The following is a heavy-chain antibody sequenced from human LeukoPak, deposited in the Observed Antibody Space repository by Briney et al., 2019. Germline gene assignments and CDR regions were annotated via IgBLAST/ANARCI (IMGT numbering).Heavy chain of an antibody. CDR2: IQFDGGKR. Sequence: GGSLRLPCAAAGFTFTNYGMHWVRQAPGMGLEWVAFIQFDGGKRIYADSVKGRFTISRDNSKNTLSLQMNSLRVEDTAVYYCAKQNARGGTYEPVTVWGQAALVTVSS. J-gene: IGHJ4*02. V-gene: IGHV3-30*02. CDR1: GFTFTNYG. CDR3: AKQNARGGTYEPVTV. D-gene: IGHD3-16*01.